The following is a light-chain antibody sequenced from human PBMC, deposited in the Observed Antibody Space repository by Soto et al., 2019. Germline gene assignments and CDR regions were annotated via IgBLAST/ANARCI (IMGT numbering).Light chain of an antibody. CDR2: GAS. V-gene: IGKV3-20*01. J-gene: IGKJ1*01. Sequence: EIVLTQSPGTLSLSPGERATLSCRASQSFRGNYLAWYQQKPGQAPRLLMYGASSRAIGIPDRFSGSGPGTDFTLTISRLEPEDIAVYYCQQYGISPRTFGQGTKVEIK. CDR3: QQYGISPRT. CDR1: QSFRGNY.